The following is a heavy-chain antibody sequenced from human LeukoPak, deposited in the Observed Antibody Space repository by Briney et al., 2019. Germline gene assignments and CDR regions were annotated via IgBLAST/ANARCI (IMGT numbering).Heavy chain of an antibody. V-gene: IGHV1-3*01. J-gene: IGHJ5*02. D-gene: IGHD6-13*01. CDR2: INAGNGNT. CDR3: ARAAAGTKGWFDP. Sequence: ASVKVSCKASGYTFTSYAMHWGRQAPGQRLGWMGWINAGNGNTKYSQKFQGRVTITRDTSASTAYMELSSLRSEDPAVYYCARAAAGTKGWFDPWGQGTLVTVSP. CDR1: GYTFTSYA.